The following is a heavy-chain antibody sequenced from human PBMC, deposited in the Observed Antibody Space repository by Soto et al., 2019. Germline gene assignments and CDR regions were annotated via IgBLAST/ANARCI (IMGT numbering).Heavy chain of an antibody. CDR3: ARAAYYDFWSGYPASYYYGMDV. V-gene: IGHV4-34*01. J-gene: IGHJ6*04. CDR1: GGSFSGYY. CDR2: INHSGST. D-gene: IGHD3-3*01. Sequence: SETLSLTCAVYGGSFSGYYWSWIRQPPGKGLEWIGEINHSGSTNYNPSLKSRVTISVDTSKNQFSLKLSSVTAADTAVYYCARAAYYDFWSGYPASYYYGMDVWGKGTTVTVS.